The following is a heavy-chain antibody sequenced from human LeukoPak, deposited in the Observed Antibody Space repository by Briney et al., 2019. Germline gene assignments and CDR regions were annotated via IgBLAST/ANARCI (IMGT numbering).Heavy chain of an antibody. Sequence: ASVKVSCKASGYTFTNNDINWVRQAPGQGLEWMGWISAYNGNTNYAQKLQGRVTMTTDTSTSTAYMELRSLRSDDTAVYYCARDLYYDFWSGYYTKLYYYYGMDVWGQGTTVTVSS. J-gene: IGHJ6*02. CDR3: ARDLYYDFWSGYYTKLYYYYGMDV. D-gene: IGHD3-3*01. CDR2: ISAYNGNT. CDR1: GYTFTNND. V-gene: IGHV1-18*04.